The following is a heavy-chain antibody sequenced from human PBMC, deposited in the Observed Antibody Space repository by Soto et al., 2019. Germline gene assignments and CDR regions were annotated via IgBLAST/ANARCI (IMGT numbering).Heavy chain of an antibody. CDR1: RFSFRYYE. CDR3: ARESEDLTSNFDY. CDR2: INSGGSVS. V-gene: IGHV3-48*03. Sequence: GGSLRLSCRAPRFSFRYYEMVWVRQAPGKGLEWVAYINSGGSVSYYADSMKGRFTVSRDNAKNSVYLDMNSLSAEDTAVYYCARESEDLTSNFDYWGQGTLVTVSS. J-gene: IGHJ4*02.